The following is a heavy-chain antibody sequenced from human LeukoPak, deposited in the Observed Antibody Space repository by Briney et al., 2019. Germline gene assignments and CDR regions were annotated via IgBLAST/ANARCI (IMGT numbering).Heavy chain of an antibody. CDR1: GFAFSSYG. V-gene: IGHV3-33*01. Sequence: GGSLRLSCAASGFAFSSYGLHWVRQAPGQGLEWVGVTRSYGSNKNYADSVQGRFTIHRHNSKQKLYLQMHSLRDEDTAVCYCARDGCGGRGYSYYYMDFWGKGSTATVCS. J-gene: IGHJ6*03. CDR2: TRSYGSNK. CDR3: ARDGCGGRGYSYYYMDF. D-gene: IGHD2-21*01.